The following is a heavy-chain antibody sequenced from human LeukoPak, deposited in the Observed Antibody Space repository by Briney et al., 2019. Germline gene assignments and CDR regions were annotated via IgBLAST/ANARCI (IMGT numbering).Heavy chain of an antibody. D-gene: IGHD6-19*01. CDR3: ARRVAVGNDAFDI. J-gene: IGHJ3*02. V-gene: IGHV5-51*01. Sequence: GESLKISCKGSGYSFTSYWIGWVRQLPGKGLEWMGIIYPGDSDTRYSPSFQGQVTISADKSISTAYLQWSSLKASDTAMYYCARRVAVGNDAFDIWGQGTMVTVSS. CDR2: IYPGDSDT. CDR1: GYSFTSYW.